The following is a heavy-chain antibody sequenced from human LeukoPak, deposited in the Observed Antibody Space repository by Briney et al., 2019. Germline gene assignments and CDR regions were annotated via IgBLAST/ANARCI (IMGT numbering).Heavy chain of an antibody. V-gene: IGHV4-39*07. J-gene: IGHJ1*01. CDR3: ARGNSYYDSSDYFPWESFQH. Sequence: ASETLSLTCTVSADSISSSSYYWGWIRQPPGKGLEWIGSIYYSGSTYYNPSLKSRVTISLHTLKNQFSLKLSSVTAADTAVYYCARGNSYYDSSDYFPWESFQHWGQGTLVTVSS. CDR2: IYYSGST. CDR1: ADSISSSSYY. D-gene: IGHD3-22*01.